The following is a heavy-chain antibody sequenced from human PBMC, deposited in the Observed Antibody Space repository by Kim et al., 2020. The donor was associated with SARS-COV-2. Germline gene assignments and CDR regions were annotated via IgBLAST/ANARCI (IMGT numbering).Heavy chain of an antibody. V-gene: IGHV3-7*01. CDR3: ARYEGYYGSGTYVHYGLDV. CDR1: GFTFSNYW. J-gene: IGHJ6*02. D-gene: IGHD3-10*01. Sequence: GGSLRLSCAASGFTFSNYWMSWVRQAPGKGLEWVANIKQDGSEKYYVDSVKGRFTISRDNAKNSLFLQMNSLRAEDTAVYYCARYEGYYGSGTYVHYGLDVWGQGTTVTVSS. CDR2: IKQDGSEK.